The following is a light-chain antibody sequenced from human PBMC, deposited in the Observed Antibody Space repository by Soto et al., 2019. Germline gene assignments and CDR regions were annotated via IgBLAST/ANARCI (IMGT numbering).Light chain of an antibody. CDR1: QSVGSN. V-gene: IGKV3-15*01. CDR2: DAS. CDR3: QQSKNWPKT. J-gene: IGKJ1*01. Sequence: EIVMTQSPDTLSVSPGDTATLSCRASQSVGSNLAWYQQKPGQAPRLLISDASTRAAGLPARFSGSGSGTEFTLTISRLQSEDFAVYYCQQSKNWPKTFGQGTKVEIK.